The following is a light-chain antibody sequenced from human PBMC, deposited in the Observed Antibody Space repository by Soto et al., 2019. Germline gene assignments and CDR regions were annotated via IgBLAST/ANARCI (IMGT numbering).Light chain of an antibody. V-gene: IGKV1-39*01. J-gene: IGKJ1*01. Sequence: IQMTHSPSSLSASVGDRVTLTCRASQSITTYLNWYQHKPGKAPTLLIYSTSRLQSGVPSRFSCTRSGTDFTLTIRGLQPEDFATYYCQQTYSVPQTFGQGTQVEV. CDR1: QSITTY. CDR2: STS. CDR3: QQTYSVPQT.